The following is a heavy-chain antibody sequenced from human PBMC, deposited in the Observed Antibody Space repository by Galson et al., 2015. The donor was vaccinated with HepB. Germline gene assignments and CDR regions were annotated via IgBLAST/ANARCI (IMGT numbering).Heavy chain of an antibody. CDR2: IRSQTFGGAT. V-gene: IGHV3-49*04. CDR3: ARGRVDINY. Sequence: SLRLSCATSGFTFGDHAMTWVRQAPGKGLEWVGFIRSQTFGGATEYAASVRGRFTISRDDSKSIAYLQMNSLKTEDTAVYYCARGRVDINYWGQGTLDTVSS. J-gene: IGHJ4*02. D-gene: IGHD5-12*01. CDR1: GFTFGDHA.